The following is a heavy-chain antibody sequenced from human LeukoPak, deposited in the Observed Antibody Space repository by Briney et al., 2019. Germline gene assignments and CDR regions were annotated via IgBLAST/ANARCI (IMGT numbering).Heavy chain of an antibody. J-gene: IGHJ6*02. CDR3: ARDLSQTRGYCSSTSCYTYDYYYYGMGV. D-gene: IGHD2-2*02. Sequence: ASVKVSCKASGYTFTSYYMHWVRQAPGQGLEWMGIINPSGGSTSYAQKFQGRVTMTRDTSTSTVYMELSSLRSEDTAVYYCARDLSQTRGYCSSTSCYTYDYYYYGMGVWGQGTTVTVSS. CDR2: INPSGGST. V-gene: IGHV1-46*01. CDR1: GYTFTSYY.